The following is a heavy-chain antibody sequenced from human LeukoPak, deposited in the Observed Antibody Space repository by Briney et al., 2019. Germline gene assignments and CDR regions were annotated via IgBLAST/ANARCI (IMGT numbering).Heavy chain of an antibody. J-gene: IGHJ2*01. D-gene: IGHD2-15*01. Sequence: GTSVKVSCKASGFTFTSSAMQWVRQARGQRLEWIGWIVVGSGNTNYAQKFQERVTITRDMSTSTAYMELSSLSSEDTAVYYCAAIYCSGGSCPYWYFDLWGRGTLVTVSS. CDR3: AAIYCSGGSCPYWYFDL. CDR1: GFTFTSSA. V-gene: IGHV1-58*02. CDR2: IVVGSGNT.